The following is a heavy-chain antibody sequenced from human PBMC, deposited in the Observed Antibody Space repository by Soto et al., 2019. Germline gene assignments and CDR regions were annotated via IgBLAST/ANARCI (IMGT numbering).Heavy chain of an antibody. CDR1: GDSVSSNSAA. V-gene: IGHV6-1*01. CDR3: ARDRPDITMVRGVITFRWFDP. J-gene: IGHJ5*02. D-gene: IGHD3-10*01. Sequence: PSQTLSLTCAISGDSVSSNSAAWNWIRQSPSRGLEWLGRTYYRSKWYNDYAVSVKSRITINPDTSKNQFSLQLNSVTPEDTAVYYCARDRPDITMVRGVITFRWFDPWGQGTLVTVSS. CDR2: TYYRSKWYN.